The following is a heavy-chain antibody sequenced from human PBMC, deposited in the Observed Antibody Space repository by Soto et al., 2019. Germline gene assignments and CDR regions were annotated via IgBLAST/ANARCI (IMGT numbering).Heavy chain of an antibody. D-gene: IGHD6-19*01. CDR1: GFTFSSYG. Sequence: GGSLRLSCAASGFTFSSYGMHWVRQAPGRGLEWVAVISYDGRNKYYADSVKGRFTISRDNSKNTLYLQMSSLRAEDTAVYYCVKDGSSGWPYYYGLDVWGQGTTVTVSS. J-gene: IGHJ6*02. V-gene: IGHV3-30*18. CDR3: VKDGSSGWPYYYGLDV. CDR2: ISYDGRNK.